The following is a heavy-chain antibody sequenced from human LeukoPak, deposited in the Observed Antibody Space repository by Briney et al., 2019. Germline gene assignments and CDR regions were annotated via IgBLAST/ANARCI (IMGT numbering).Heavy chain of an antibody. D-gene: IGHD3-22*01. V-gene: IGHV4-31*03. CDR3: ARMESSGYSLPDY. Sequence: SETLSLTCTVSRGSTNSGGSYCNWIRQLPGEGLGWIGYIYYSGSTLYNPSLKSRVTISVDTYKNQFSLKLSSVTAADTAVYYCARMESSGYSLPDYWGQGTQVTVSS. CDR2: IYYSGST. CDR1: RGSTNSGGSY. J-gene: IGHJ4*02.